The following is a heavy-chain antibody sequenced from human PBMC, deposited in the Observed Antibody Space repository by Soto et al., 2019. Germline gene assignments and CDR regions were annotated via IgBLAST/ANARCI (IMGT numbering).Heavy chain of an antibody. V-gene: IGHV3-48*02. CDR1: GFTFSGYS. Sequence: GGSLRLSCAASGFTFSGYSVNWVRQAPGKGLEWVSYISSGSKTIYYAESVKGRYTVSRDNARNSQYLQMNSLRDEDTAVYYCVREDILGVRSFDYWGQGTLVTVSS. CDR2: ISSGSKTI. D-gene: IGHD3-9*01. J-gene: IGHJ4*02. CDR3: VREDILGVRSFDY.